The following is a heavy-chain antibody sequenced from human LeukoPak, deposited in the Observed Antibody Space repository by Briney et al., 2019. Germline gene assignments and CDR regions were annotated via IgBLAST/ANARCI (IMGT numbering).Heavy chain of an antibody. V-gene: IGHV1-18*01. CDR2: ISAYNGNT. J-gene: IGHJ6*02. Sequence: ASVKVSCKASGYTFTSYGISWVRQAPGQGLEWMGWISAYNGNTNYAQKLQGRVTMTTDTSTSTAHMELRSLRSDDTAVYYCARELTCSGGSCYSRYDYYYYGMDVWGQGTTVTVSS. CDR3: ARELTCSGGSCYSRYDYYYYGMDV. CDR1: GYTFTSYG. D-gene: IGHD2-15*01.